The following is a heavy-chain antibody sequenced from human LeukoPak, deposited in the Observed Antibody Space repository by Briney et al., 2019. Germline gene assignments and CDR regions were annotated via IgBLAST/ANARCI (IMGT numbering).Heavy chain of an antibody. Sequence: SETLSLTCAVYGGSFSGYYWSWIRQPPGKGLEWIGEINHSGSTNYNPSLKSRVTISVDTSKNQFSLKLSSVTAADTAVYCCAREKNFWFDPWGQGTLVTVSS. CDR2: INHSGST. J-gene: IGHJ5*02. CDR3: AREKNFWFDP. V-gene: IGHV4-34*01. CDR1: GGSFSGYY.